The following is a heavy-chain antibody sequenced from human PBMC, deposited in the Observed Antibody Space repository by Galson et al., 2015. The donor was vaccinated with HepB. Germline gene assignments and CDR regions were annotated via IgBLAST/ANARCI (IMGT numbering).Heavy chain of an antibody. CDR2: IIPILRIA. J-gene: IGHJ4*02. V-gene: IGHV1-69*02. CDR3: ATPPWSDYVWGTYRLDY. Sequence: SVKVSCKASGGTFSSYTISWVRQAPGQGLEWMGRIIPILRIANYAQRFQGRVTIIADKSTSTAYMELSSLRSEDTAVYYCATPPWSDYVWGTYRLDYWGQGTLVTVSS. CDR1: GGTFSSYT. D-gene: IGHD3-16*02.